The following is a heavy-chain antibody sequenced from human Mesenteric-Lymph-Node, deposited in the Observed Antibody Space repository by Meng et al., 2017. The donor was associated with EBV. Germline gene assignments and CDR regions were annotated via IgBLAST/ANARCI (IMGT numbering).Heavy chain of an antibody. D-gene: IGHD6-19*01. CDR3: ARGAGIAVADY. Sequence: QGQWQESGPGLGRPSGTLSLTFFVSGGSISSSNWWSWVRQSPGKGLEWIGEIYHGGSTNYNPSLKSRVTMSVDKSQNQFSLKLTSVTAADRAIYYCARGAGIAVADYWGQGTLVTVSS. CDR1: GGSISSSNW. CDR2: IYHGGST. V-gene: IGHV4-4*02. J-gene: IGHJ4*02.